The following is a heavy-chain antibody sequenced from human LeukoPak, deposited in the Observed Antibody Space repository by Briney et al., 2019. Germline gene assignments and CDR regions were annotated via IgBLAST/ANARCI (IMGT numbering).Heavy chain of an antibody. CDR1: GFTFSNYN. Sequence: PGGSLRLSCAASGFTFSNYNMNWVRQAPGRGLEWVSSISTGSSYIYYADSVKGRFTISRDNAKNSLYLQMNSLRAEDTAVYYCARAPEWLIFDYWGQGTLVTVSS. V-gene: IGHV3-21*04. CDR3: ARAPEWLIFDY. J-gene: IGHJ4*02. D-gene: IGHD6-19*01. CDR2: ISTGSSYI.